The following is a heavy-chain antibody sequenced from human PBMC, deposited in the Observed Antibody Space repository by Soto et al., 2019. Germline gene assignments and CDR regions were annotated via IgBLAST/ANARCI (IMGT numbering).Heavy chain of an antibody. D-gene: IGHD2-2*02. CDR1: GFTFRNYA. J-gene: IGHJ6*02. V-gene: IGHV3-23*01. CDR2: ISRSGGTS. Sequence: GGSLRLSCAAAGFTFRNYAMSWVRQAPGKGLEWVSAISRSGGTSYYADSVKGRFTISRDNAKNTLYLQMDNLRAEDTAVYYCARGDCSAAGCYIHYYYGMDVWGQGTTVTVSS. CDR3: ARGDCSAAGCYIHYYYGMDV.